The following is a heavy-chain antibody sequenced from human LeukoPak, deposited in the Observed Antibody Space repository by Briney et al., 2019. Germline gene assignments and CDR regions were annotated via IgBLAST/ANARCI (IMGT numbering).Heavy chain of an antibody. Sequence: SVKVSCKASGGTFSSYAISWVRQAPGQGLEWMGGIITIFGTAKYAQKFQGRVTITADESTSTAYMELCSLRSEDTAVYYCAREGGDYYDSSGYYRGLLDYWGQGTLVTVSS. CDR3: AREGGDYYDSSGYYRGLLDY. CDR2: IITIFGTA. V-gene: IGHV1-69*13. J-gene: IGHJ4*02. D-gene: IGHD3-22*01. CDR1: GGTFSSYA.